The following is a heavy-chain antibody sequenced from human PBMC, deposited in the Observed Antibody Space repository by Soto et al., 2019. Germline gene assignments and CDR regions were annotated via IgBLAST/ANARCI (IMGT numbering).Heavy chain of an antibody. D-gene: IGHD2-21*01. CDR2: ISAYNGNS. CDR3: ARARGIHYSFSGMDV. CDR1: GYAFNGYG. V-gene: IGHV1-18*01. J-gene: IGHJ6*02. Sequence: ASVKVSCKASGYAFNGYGISWVRQAPGQGLEWMGWISAYNGNSNYAQKFQDRVTMTTDSSTTTGYMELRNLISDDTAVYYCARARGIHYSFSGMDVWRQGTTPTV.